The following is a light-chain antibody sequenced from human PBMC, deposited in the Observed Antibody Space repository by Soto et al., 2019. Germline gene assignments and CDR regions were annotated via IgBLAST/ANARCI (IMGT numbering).Light chain of an antibody. CDR2: GNS. CDR1: SSNIGAGYD. Sequence: QAVVTQPPSVSGAPGQRVTISCTGSSSNIGAGYDVHWYQQLPGTAPKLLIYGNSNRPSGVPDRFSGSKPGTSASLAITGLQAEDEADYYCQSYDSSLSASHVVFGGGTKLTVL. J-gene: IGLJ2*01. CDR3: QSYDSSLSASHVV. V-gene: IGLV1-40*01.